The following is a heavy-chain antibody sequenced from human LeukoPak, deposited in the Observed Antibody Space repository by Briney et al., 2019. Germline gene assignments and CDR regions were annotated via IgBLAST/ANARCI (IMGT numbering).Heavy chain of an antibody. CDR2: IYYSGST. V-gene: IGHV4-4*07. D-gene: IGHD4-11*01. J-gene: IGHJ4*02. CDR1: GGSISSYY. CDR3: ARESSNRHTPYDY. Sequence: SETLSLTCTVSGGSISSYYWSWIRQPAGKGLEWIGSIYYSGSTYYNPSLKSRVTISVDTSKNQFSLKLSSVTAADTAVYYCARESSNRHTPYDYWGQGTLVTVSS.